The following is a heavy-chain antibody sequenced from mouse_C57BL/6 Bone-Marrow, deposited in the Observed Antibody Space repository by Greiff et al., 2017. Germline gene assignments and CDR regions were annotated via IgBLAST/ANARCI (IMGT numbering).Heavy chain of an antibody. CDR1: GFSLSTFGMG. V-gene: IGHV8-8*01. J-gene: IGHJ3*01. Sequence: QVTLKESGPGILQPSQTLSLTCSFSGFSLSTFGMGVGWIRQPSGKGLEWLAHIWWDDDKYYNQALKSRLPISTDTSKNQVVLKVANVDTAVTATYYSARIYYDSPFAYWGQGTLVTVSA. CDR3: ARIYYDSPFAY. CDR2: IWWDDDK. D-gene: IGHD2-4*01.